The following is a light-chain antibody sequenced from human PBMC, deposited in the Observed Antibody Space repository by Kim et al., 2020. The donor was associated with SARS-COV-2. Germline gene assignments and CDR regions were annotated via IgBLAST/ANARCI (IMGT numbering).Light chain of an antibody. J-gene: IGKJ4*01. CDR1: QGIANY. Sequence: IQLTQSPSSLSTSVGDRVTITCQASQGIANYLNWYQQKPGKPPKLLIYDASNLETGVPARFSGSGSGTHFTFTISSLQPEDIAAYYCQQYKNLPLTFGGGTKVDIK. CDR3: QQYKNLPLT. CDR2: DAS. V-gene: IGKV1-33*01.